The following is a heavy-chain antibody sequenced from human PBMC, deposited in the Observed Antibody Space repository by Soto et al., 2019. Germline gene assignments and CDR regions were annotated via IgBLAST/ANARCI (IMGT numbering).Heavy chain of an antibody. J-gene: IGHJ4*02. CDR3: ARVAY. CDR1: GITVSTNY. CDR2: ISSASSET. Sequence: GGSLRLSCAASGITVSTNYMSWVRQAPGKGLEWVASISSASSETWYADSVKGRFIISRDNAQNSLFLQMNTLRPEDSAIYYCARVAYWGPGTQVTVSS. V-gene: IGHV3-21*01.